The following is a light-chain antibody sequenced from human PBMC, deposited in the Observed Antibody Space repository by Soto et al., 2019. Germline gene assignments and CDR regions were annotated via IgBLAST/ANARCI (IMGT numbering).Light chain of an antibody. J-gene: IGKJ3*01. V-gene: IGKV1-39*01. CDR1: QSMNTY. CDR3: QQSYSTPFT. Sequence: DIQMTQSPSSLSASVGDRVTITCRASQSMNTYLNWYQQKPGKAPKLLIYGASSLQSGVPSRFSGSASGTDFTLTISSLQPEDFATYYCQQSYSTPFTFGPGTKVDIK. CDR2: GAS.